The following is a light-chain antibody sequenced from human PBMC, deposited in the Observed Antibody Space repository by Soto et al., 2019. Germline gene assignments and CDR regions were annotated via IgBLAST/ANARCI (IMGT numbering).Light chain of an antibody. CDR1: QSITNY. CDR2: AAS. J-gene: IGKJ4*01. Sequence: DIQLTQSTSSLSASVGDTVTITCRASQSITNYLTWFQQKPGKAPSLLIYAASSLQGGVPSRFSGSGYGTQFTLTISGLQTEDFATYYCQQGYKMLTFGGGTKVDIK. CDR3: QQGYKMLT. V-gene: IGKV1-39*01.